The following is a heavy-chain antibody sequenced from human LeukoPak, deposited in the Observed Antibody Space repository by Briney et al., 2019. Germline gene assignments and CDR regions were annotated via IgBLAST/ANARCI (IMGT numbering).Heavy chain of an antibody. V-gene: IGHV3-23*01. CDR2: ISGSGGST. J-gene: IGHJ4*02. D-gene: IGHD6-19*01. CDR1: GFTFSSSA. CDR3: AKDRRLEPCFDY. Sequence: GGSLRLSCAASGFTFSSSAMSWVRQVPGKGLEWVSGISGSGGSTYYADSVKGRFTISRDNSKNTLYLQMNSLRAEDTAVYYCAKDRRLEPCFDYWGQGTLVTVSS.